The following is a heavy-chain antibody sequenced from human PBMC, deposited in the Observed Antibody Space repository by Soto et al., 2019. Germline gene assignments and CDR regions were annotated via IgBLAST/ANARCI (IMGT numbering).Heavy chain of an antibody. V-gene: IGHV3-33*01. Sequence: GGSLRLSCAASGFTFSSYGMHRVRQAPGKGLEWVAVIWYDGSNKYYADSVKGRFTISRDNSKNTLYLQMNSLRAEDTAVYYCARPIAAALNDAFDIWGQGTMVTVSS. CDR1: GFTFSSYG. CDR2: IWYDGSNK. J-gene: IGHJ3*02. D-gene: IGHD6-13*01. CDR3: ARPIAAALNDAFDI.